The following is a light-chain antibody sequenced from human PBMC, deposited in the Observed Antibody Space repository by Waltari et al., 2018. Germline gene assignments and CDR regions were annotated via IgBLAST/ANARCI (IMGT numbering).Light chain of an antibody. CDR3: QQYNNWPPMWT. CDR2: DAS. J-gene: IGKJ1*01. CDR1: QSVSSN. V-gene: IGKV3-15*01. Sequence: EILMTQSPATLSVSPGERATLSCRASQSVSSNLAWYQQKPGQAPRLLIYDASTRATGIPVRFSGSGSGTEFTLTISSMQSEDFAVYYCQQYNNWPPMWTFGQGTKVEIK.